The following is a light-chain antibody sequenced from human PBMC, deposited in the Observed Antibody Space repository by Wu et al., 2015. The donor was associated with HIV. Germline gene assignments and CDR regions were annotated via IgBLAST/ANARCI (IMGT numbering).Light chain of an antibody. CDR2: AAS. J-gene: IGKJ1*01. V-gene: IGKV1-39*01. Sequence: DIQMTQSPSSLSASVGDRVTITCRASQSISNYLNWYQQKPGKAPKLLISAASSLQSGVPSRFSGGGSGTDFTLSISSLQPDDFASYYCQQSYSSPWTFGQGTKVEIK. CDR3: QQSYSSPWT. CDR1: QSISNY.